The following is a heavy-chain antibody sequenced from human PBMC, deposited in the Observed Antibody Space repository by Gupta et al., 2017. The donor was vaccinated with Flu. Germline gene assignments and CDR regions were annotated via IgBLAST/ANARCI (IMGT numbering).Heavy chain of an antibody. CDR1: GLVFSTAG. D-gene: IGHD2-15*01. V-gene: IGHV3-15*01. CDR2: IKTKSHGETT. Sequence: EVQLVESGGDMVRPGGSLRLSCAASGLVFSTAGMAWVRQAPGKGLEWVGRIKTKSHGETTDYAAPVKGRFTISRDDSRNTLYLQMSGLTTEDTAVYYCTTDPLGGMVMMVAATFSYMDIWGQGTTVTVSS. CDR3: TTDPLGGMVMMVAATFSYMDI. J-gene: IGHJ6*03.